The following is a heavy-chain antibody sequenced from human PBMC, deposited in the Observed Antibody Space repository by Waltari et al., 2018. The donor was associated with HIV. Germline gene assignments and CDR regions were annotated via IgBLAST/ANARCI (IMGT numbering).Heavy chain of an antibody. CDR2: MNPNSGNT. D-gene: IGHD3-10*01. CDR1: GYTFPSYD. Sequence: QVQLVQSGAEVKKPGASVKVSCKASGYTFPSYDINWVRQATGQGLEWMGWMNPNSGNTGYAQKVQGRVTMTRHTSISTAYMELSSLRSEDTAVYYCARGPYYYGSGSYWFDPWGQGTLVTVSS. V-gene: IGHV1-8*01. CDR3: ARGPYYYGSGSYWFDP. J-gene: IGHJ5*02.